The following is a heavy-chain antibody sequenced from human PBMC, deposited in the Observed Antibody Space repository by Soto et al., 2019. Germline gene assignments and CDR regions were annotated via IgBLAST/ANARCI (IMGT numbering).Heavy chain of an antibody. J-gene: IGHJ3*02. Sequence: PGGSLRLSWAASGITFSSYIMNWVRKAPGKGLEWVSSISSSSSYIYYADSVKGRFTISRDNAKNSLYLQMNSLRAEDTAVYYCAREDGNYYDSSGYNAFDIWGQGTTVTVSS. CDR2: ISSSSSYI. D-gene: IGHD3-22*01. V-gene: IGHV3-21*01. CDR1: GITFSSYI. CDR3: AREDGNYYDSSGYNAFDI.